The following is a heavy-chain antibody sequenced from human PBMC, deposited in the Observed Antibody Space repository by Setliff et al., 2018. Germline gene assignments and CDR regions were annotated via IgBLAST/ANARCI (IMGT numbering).Heavy chain of an antibody. Sequence: SETLSLTCTVSGGSISSYYWSWIRQPPGKGLEWIGYIYYSGSTNYNPSLKSRVTISLDTSKNQFSLKLSSVTAADTAVYYCARHRRGSSWQDYYYYYYMDVWGKGTTVTVSS. V-gene: IGHV4-59*08. CDR1: GGSISSYY. D-gene: IGHD6-13*01. J-gene: IGHJ6*03. CDR2: IYYSGST. CDR3: ARHRRGSSWQDYYYYYYMDV.